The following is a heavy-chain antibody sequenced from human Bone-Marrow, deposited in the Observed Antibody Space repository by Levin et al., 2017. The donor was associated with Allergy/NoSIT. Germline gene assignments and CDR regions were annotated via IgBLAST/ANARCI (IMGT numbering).Heavy chain of an antibody. V-gene: IGHV3-48*03. J-gene: IGHJ5*02. Sequence: PGGSLRLSCAASGPTFSSFEMNWVRQAPGKGLEWISYISGSGTTVYYADSVKGRFTISRDNAKNSVYLQMNSLRDEDTAVYYCTRDWGDNCHWFDPWGQGTLVTVSS. CDR2: ISGSGTTV. D-gene: IGHD4-23*01. CDR3: TRDWGDNCHWFDP. CDR1: GPTFSSFE.